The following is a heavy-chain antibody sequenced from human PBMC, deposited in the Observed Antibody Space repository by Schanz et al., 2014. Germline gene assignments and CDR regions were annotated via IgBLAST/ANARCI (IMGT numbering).Heavy chain of an antibody. CDR1: GDTLSSYG. Sequence: QVQLVQSGAEVKKPGSSVTVSCKASGDTLSSYGISWVRQAPGQGLEWMGRIIPNLGSANYAQKFQGRVTITADKSTSTAYMELSNLRSEDTAVYYCASDTMGGNFVLDVWGQGTTVTVSS. CDR2: IIPNLGSA. D-gene: IGHD3-10*01. V-gene: IGHV1-69*04. CDR3: ASDTMGGNFVLDV. J-gene: IGHJ6*02.